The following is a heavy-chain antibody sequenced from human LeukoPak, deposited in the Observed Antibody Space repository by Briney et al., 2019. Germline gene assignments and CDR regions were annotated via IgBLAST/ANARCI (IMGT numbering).Heavy chain of an antibody. V-gene: IGHV4-38-2*02. CDR1: GYSISSGYY. CDR3: ASTYSGSYYGAFDI. CDR2: IYYSGST. J-gene: IGHJ3*02. Sequence: SETLSLTCTVSGYSISSGYYWGWIRQPPGKGLEWIGSIYYSGSTYYNPSLKSRVTISVDTSKNQFSLKLSSVTAADTAVYYCASTYSGSYYGAFDIWGQGTMVTVSS. D-gene: IGHD1-26*01.